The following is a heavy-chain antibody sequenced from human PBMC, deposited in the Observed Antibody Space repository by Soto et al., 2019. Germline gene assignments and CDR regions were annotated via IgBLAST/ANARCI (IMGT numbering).Heavy chain of an antibody. Sequence: QVQLVESGGGVVQPGRSLRLSCAASGFTFSSYAMHWVRQAPGKGLEWVAVISYDGSNKYYADSVKGRFTISRDNSKNTLYLQMNSLRAEDTAVYYCARDRQELLDYWGQGTLVTVSS. V-gene: IGHV3-30-3*01. CDR3: ARDRQELLDY. J-gene: IGHJ4*02. CDR2: ISYDGSNK. CDR1: GFTFSSYA. D-gene: IGHD1-26*01.